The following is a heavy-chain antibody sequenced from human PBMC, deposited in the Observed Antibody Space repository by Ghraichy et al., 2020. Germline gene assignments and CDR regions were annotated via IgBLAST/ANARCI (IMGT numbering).Heavy chain of an antibody. D-gene: IGHD3-3*02. CDR1: GYTFTNYY. Sequence: ASVKVSCKASGYTFTNYYMHWVRQAPGQGLEWMGIISPNTGSTTYAQKFQGRVTMTRDTSTSTVYMELSSLRSEDTAVYYCAIIGIFGSYFHYWGQGTLVTVSS. V-gene: IGHV1-46*01. CDR3: AIIGIFGSYFHY. CDR2: ISPNTGST. J-gene: IGHJ4*02.